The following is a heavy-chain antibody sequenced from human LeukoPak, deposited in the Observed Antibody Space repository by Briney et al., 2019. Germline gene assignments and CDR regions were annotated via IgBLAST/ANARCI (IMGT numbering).Heavy chain of an antibody. CDR2: ISSSSSTI. Sequence: GGSLRLSCAASGFTFSSYSMNWVRQAPGKGLEWVSYISSSSSTIYYADSVKGRFTISRDNAKNSLYLQMNSLRAEDTAVYYCARDIAVAGNDYWGQGTLVTVSS. CDR3: ARDIAVAGNDY. J-gene: IGHJ4*02. CDR1: GFTFSSYS. D-gene: IGHD6-19*01. V-gene: IGHV3-48*01.